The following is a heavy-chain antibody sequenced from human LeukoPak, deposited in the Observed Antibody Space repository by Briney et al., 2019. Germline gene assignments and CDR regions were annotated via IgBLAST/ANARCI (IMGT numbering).Heavy chain of an antibody. D-gene: IGHD3-3*01. CDR2: INPSGGST. V-gene: IGHV1-46*01. J-gene: IGHJ4*02. Sequence: ASVKVSCKASGYTFTSYYMHWVRQAPGQGLEWMGVINPSGGSTTYAQKFQGRVTVTRDTSTSTVYMELSSLRSEDTAVYYCARGSLVYDFWSGYPHSFDYWGQGTLVTVSS. CDR1: GYTFTSYY. CDR3: ARGSLVYDFWSGYPHSFDY.